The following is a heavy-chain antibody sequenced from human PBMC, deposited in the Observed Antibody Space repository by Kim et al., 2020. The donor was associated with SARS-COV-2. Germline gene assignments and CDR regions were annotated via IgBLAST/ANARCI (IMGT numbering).Heavy chain of an antibody. CDR1: GYTFTGYY. D-gene: IGHD6-19*01. V-gene: IGHV1-2*05. Sequence: ASVKVSCKASGYTFTGYYMHWVRQAPGQGLEWMGRINPNSGGTNYAQKFQGRVTMTRDTSISTAYMELSRLRSDDTVFYYCARGIYSSGGVWYFDLWGRGTLVTVSS. CDR3: ARGIYSSGGVWYFDL. J-gene: IGHJ2*01. CDR2: INPNSGGT.